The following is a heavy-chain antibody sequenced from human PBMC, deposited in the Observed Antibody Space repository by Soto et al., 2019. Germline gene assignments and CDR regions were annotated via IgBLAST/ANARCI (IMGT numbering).Heavy chain of an antibody. D-gene: IGHD3-10*01. J-gene: IGHJ6*03. V-gene: IGHV4-34*02. CDR1: GGSFSGYQ. Sequence: QVQLQQWAAGLLKPSETLSLTCAVYGGSFSGYQWSWIRQTPGKGLEWIGGSNDSGDINYNPSLTSRVTILVDSPKEQITLRLSSVTAADTAVYYCARGLTLWFGELSRRGGYYYYMDVWGKGTTFPVSS. CDR3: ARGLTLWFGELSRRGGYYYYMDV. CDR2: SNDSGDI.